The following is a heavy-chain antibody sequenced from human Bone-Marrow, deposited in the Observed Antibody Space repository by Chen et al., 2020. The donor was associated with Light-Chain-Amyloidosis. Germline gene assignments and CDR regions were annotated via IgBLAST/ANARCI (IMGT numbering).Heavy chain of an antibody. CDR3: ARVSFERGGPARPPGDS. J-gene: IGHJ4*02. CDR2: LSYDEKSK. CDR1: GFTFSNYG. V-gene: IGHV3-30*05. D-gene: IGHD6-6*01. Sequence: QVQLVESGGGVVQPGRSLRLSCAASGFTFSNYGMHWVRQTPGKGLEWVAVLSYDEKSKYYADSVKGRFTISRDSSKNTQYLQMNSLRAEGTAVYYCARVSFERGGPARPPGDSWGQGTLVTVSS.